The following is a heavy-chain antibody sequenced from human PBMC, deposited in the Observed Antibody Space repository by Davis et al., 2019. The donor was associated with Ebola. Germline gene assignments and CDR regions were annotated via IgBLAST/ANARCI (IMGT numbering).Heavy chain of an antibody. V-gene: IGHV4-61*08. J-gene: IGHJ6*02. CDR1: GGSISSGGYY. CDR3: ARVAFPHRYYGMDV. CDR2: IYYSGST. Sequence: SETLSLTCTVSGGSISSGGYYWSWIRQHPGKGLEWIGYIYYSGSTNYNPSLKSRLTISVDTSKNQFSLKLSSVTAADTAVYYCARVAFPHRYYGMDVWGQGTTVTVSS.